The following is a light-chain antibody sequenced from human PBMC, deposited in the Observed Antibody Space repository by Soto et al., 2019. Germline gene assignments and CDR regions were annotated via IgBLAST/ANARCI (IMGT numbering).Light chain of an antibody. J-gene: IGLJ7*01. CDR2: DVS. CDR3: GSYGASSTL. V-gene: IGLV2-14*03. CDR1: SSDIGGYNY. Sequence: QSVLTQPASVSGSPGQSITIPCTGTSSDIGGYNYVSWYQQHPGKAPKLMIFDVSYRPSGISDRFSGSKSGNTASLTISGLQPEDEADYYCGSYGASSTLFGGGTQLTVL.